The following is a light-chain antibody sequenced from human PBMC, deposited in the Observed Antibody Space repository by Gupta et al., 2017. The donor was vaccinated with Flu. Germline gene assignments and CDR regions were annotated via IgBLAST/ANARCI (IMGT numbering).Light chain of an antibody. CDR1: NIGTKS. J-gene: IGLJ3*02. Sequence: SYVLTQPPSVSVAPGQTARITCGGDNIGTKSVHWYQQRPGRAPVLVVYADSDRPSGIPARFAGSNSGDTATLTTNKVEAGDEADYDEQVSHIGSDHLRVFGGGTKLTVL. CDR3: QVSHIGSDHLRV. CDR2: ADS. V-gene: IGLV3-21*02.